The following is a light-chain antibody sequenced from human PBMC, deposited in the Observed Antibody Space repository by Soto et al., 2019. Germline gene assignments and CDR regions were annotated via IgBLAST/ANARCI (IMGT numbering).Light chain of an antibody. V-gene: IGKV4-1*01. J-gene: IGKJ4*01. CDR2: WAS. Sequence: DIVMTQSPDSLAVSLGERATINCKSSQSVLYSSNNKNYLAWYQQKPGQTPKLLIYWASTRESGVPDRSSGSGSGTDFPLTISSLQAEAVAVYYCQQSYSYPLTFGGGTKVEIK. CDR1: QSVLYSSNNKNY. CDR3: QQSYSYPLT.